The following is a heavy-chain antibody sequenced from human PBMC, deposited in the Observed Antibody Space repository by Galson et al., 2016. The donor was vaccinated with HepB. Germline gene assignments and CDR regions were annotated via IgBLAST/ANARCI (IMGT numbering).Heavy chain of an antibody. J-gene: IGHJ5*02. CDR2: IKSKTDGGTP. V-gene: IGHV3-15*01. D-gene: IGHD4-17*01. CDR1: GFTFNNAW. CDR3: TTDSPDYGDSDT. Sequence: SLRLSCAASGFTFNNAWMSWVRQAPGKGLEWVGRIKSKTDGGTPDYAAPVKGRFTISRDDSKNTRYLQMNSLKTEDTAVYYCTTDSPDYGDSDTWGQGTLVTVSS.